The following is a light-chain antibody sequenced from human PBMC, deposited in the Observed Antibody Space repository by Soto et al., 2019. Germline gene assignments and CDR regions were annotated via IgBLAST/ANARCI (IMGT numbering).Light chain of an antibody. CDR3: SSYTTSSTPCG. V-gene: IGLV2-14*01. CDR2: EVS. Sequence: QSALTQPASVSGSPGQSITISCTGTSSDVGGYNYVSWYQQHPGKAPKLMIYEVSNRPSGVSNRFSGSKSGNTASLTISGLQTEDEADYYCSSYTTSSTPCGFGTGTKVTVL. CDR1: SSDVGGYNY. J-gene: IGLJ1*01.